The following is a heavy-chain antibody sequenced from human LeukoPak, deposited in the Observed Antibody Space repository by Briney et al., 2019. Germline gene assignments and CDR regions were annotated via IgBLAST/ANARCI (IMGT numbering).Heavy chain of an antibody. CDR3: TRRLSNGATLNYFDY. V-gene: IGHV4-59*08. D-gene: IGHD4/OR15-4a*01. CDR1: GGSISSYY. CDR2: IFDSGDT. Sequence: PSETLSLICTVSGGSISSYYWSWIRQTPGKGLEWIGNIFDSGDTNYNPSLQSRVTISVDTSKKQFSLKLRSVTAADTAVYYCTRRLSNGATLNYFDYWGQGTLVTVSS. J-gene: IGHJ4*02.